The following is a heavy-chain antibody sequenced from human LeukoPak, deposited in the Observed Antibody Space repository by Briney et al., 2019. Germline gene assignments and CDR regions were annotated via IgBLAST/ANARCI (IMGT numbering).Heavy chain of an antibody. J-gene: IGHJ2*01. D-gene: IGHD5-12*01. CDR1: GGSISSGGYY. CDR2: IYYSGST. CDR3: ARGEESGYVWLKKYWYSDL. V-gene: IGHV4-31*03. Sequence: SQTLSLTCTVSGGSISSGGYYWSWIRQHPGKGLEWIGYIYYSGSTYYNPSLKSRVTISEDTSKNQFSPKLSSVTAADTAVYYWARGEESGYVWLKKYWYSDLGARAPRVIV.